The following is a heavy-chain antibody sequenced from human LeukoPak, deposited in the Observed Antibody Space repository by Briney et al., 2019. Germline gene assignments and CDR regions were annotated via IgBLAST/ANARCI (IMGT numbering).Heavy chain of an antibody. V-gene: IGHV4-59*01. Sequence: SETLSLTCTVSGLSISSYYWSWLRQPPGKGLEWIGYIYYSGSTNYNPSLKSRATISVDTSKNQFSLKLSSVTAADTAVYYCAREEQWLRAFDYWGQGTLVTVSS. D-gene: IGHD5-12*01. CDR2: IYYSGST. J-gene: IGHJ4*02. CDR1: GLSISSYY. CDR3: AREEQWLRAFDY.